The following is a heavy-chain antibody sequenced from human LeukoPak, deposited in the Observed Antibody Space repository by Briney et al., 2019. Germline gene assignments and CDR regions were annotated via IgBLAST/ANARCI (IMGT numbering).Heavy chain of an antibody. Sequence: ASVEVSCKASGYSFSKYGMSWVRQAPGQGLEWMGWVSTNNSNTNYAQKIQGRVAMTTDTSTSTGYMDLRTLRSEDTAVYYCVISYYDATGYYDYWGQGTLVSVSS. CDR2: VSTNNSNT. J-gene: IGHJ4*02. CDR3: VISYYDATGYYDY. CDR1: GYSFSKYG. D-gene: IGHD3-22*01. V-gene: IGHV1-18*01.